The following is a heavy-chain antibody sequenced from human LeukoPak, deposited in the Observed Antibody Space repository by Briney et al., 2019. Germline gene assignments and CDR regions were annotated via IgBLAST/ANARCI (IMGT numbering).Heavy chain of an antibody. J-gene: IGHJ4*02. Sequence: ASVKVSCKASGYTFTGYYMHWVRQAPGQGLEWMGRINPNSGGTNYAQKFQGRVTMTRDTSISTAYMELSRLRSDDTAVCYCARDHYDSSGYSMGYWGQGTLVTVSS. D-gene: IGHD3-22*01. V-gene: IGHV1-2*06. CDR3: ARDHYDSSGYSMGY. CDR1: GYTFTGYY. CDR2: INPNSGGT.